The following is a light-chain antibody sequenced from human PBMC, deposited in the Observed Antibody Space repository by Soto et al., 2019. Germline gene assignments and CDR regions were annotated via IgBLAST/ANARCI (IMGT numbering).Light chain of an antibody. V-gene: IGLV1-47*01. Sequence: QSVLTQPPSASGTPGQRVTISCSGSSSKIGSNYVYWYQQLPGTAPKLLIYRNNQRPSGVPDRFSGSKSGTSASLAISGLRSEYEADYYCAAWDDSLSGSVFGGGTKLTVL. CDR2: RNN. CDR3: AAWDDSLSGSV. CDR1: SSKIGSNY. J-gene: IGLJ2*01.